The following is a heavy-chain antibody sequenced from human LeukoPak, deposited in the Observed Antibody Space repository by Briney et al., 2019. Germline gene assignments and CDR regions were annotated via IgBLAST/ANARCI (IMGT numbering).Heavy chain of an antibody. Sequence: PGGSLRLSCEASGFTFSSYAMSWVRQAPGKGLEWVSVISGPGGSTYYADSVKGRFTISRDNSQSTLYLQMNSPRAEDTAVYYCAKASELGRGYFDYWGQGTLVTVSS. CDR1: GFTFSSYA. D-gene: IGHD7-27*01. CDR2: ISGPGGST. J-gene: IGHJ4*02. CDR3: AKASELGRGYFDY. V-gene: IGHV3-23*01.